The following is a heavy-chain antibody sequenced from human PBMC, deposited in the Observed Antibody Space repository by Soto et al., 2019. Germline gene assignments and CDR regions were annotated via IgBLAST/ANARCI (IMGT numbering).Heavy chain of an antibody. CDR3: ARPPRRYYYGMDV. V-gene: IGHV4-39*01. D-gene: IGHD3-10*01. Sequence: NPSETLSLTCTVSGGSISSSSYYWGWIRQPPGKGLEWIGSIYYSGSTYYNPSLKSRVTISVDTSKNQFSLKLRSVTAADTAVYYCARPPRRYYYGMDVWGQGTTVTVSS. J-gene: IGHJ6*02. CDR1: GGSISSSSYY. CDR2: IYYSGST.